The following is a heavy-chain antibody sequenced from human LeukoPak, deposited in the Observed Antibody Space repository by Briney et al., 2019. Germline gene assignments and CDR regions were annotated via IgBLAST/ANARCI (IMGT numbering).Heavy chain of an antibody. CDR3: TTDRLVPDDSSGYYLDYFDY. Sequence: GGSLRLSCAASGFTFSGSAMHWVRQASGKGLEWVGRIRSKANSYATAYAASVKGRFTISRDDSKNTLYLQMNSLKTEDTAVYYCTTDRLVPDDSSGYYLDYFDYWGQGTLVTVSS. CDR1: GFTFSGSA. V-gene: IGHV3-73*01. D-gene: IGHD3-22*01. CDR2: IRSKANSYAT. J-gene: IGHJ4*02.